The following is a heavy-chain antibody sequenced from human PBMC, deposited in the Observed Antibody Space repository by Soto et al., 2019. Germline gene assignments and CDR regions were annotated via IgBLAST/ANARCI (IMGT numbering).Heavy chain of an antibody. CDR1: GYTFTSYG. Sequence: AAVKFSCKASGYTFTSYGISWVRQDPGQGLEWMGWISAYNGNTNYAQKLQGRVTMTTDTSTSTAYMELRSLRSDDTAVYYCATAYYYDSSGYPDAFDIWGQGTMVTVSS. D-gene: IGHD3-22*01. J-gene: IGHJ3*02. CDR2: ISAYNGNT. CDR3: ATAYYYDSSGYPDAFDI. V-gene: IGHV1-18*01.